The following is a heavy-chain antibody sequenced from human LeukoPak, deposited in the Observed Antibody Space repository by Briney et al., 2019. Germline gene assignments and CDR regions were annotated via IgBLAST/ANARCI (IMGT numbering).Heavy chain of an antibody. CDR2: IKQDGSEK. D-gene: IGHD2/OR15-2a*01. J-gene: IGHJ4*02. CDR3: ARARGIDY. Sequence: QPGGSLRLSCAASGFTFSSYYMSWVRQAPGKGLEWVANIKQDGSEKYYVDSVKGRFTISRDNAKNPLYLQMNSLRAEDTAVYYCARARGIDYWGQGTLVTVSS. V-gene: IGHV3-7*03. CDR1: GFTFSSYY.